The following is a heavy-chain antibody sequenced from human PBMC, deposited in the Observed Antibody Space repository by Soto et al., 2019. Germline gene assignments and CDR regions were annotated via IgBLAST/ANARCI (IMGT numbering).Heavy chain of an antibody. J-gene: IGHJ4*02. D-gene: IGHD5-12*01. CDR2: ISWDGGST. CDR1: GFTFDDYT. CDR3: AKDMGGYDHYFDY. Sequence: EVQLVESGGVVVQPGGSLRLSWAASGFTFDDYTMHWVRQAPGKGLEWVSLISWDGGSTYYADSVKGRFTISRDNSKNSLYLQMNSLRTEYTALYYCAKDMGGYDHYFDYWGQGTLVTVSS. V-gene: IGHV3-43*01.